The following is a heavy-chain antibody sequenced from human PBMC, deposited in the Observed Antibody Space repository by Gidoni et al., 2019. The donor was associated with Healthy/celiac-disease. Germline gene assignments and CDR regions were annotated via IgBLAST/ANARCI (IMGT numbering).Heavy chain of an antibody. CDR3: ARDREYYDILTGYNYYYMDV. D-gene: IGHD3-9*01. Sequence: QVQLQESGPGLVKPSQTLSLTCTVSGGSISSGSYYWSWIRQPAGKGLEWIGRIYTSGSTNYDPSLKSRVTISVDTSKNQFSLKLSSVTAADTAVYYCARDREYYDILTGYNYYYMDVWGKGTTVTVSS. V-gene: IGHV4-61*02. J-gene: IGHJ6*03. CDR2: IYTSGST. CDR1: GGSISSGSYY.